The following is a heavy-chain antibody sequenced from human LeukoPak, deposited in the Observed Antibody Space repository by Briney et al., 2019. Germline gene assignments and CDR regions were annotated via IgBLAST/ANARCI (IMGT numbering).Heavy chain of an antibody. V-gene: IGHV4-38-2*02. CDR2: IYHSGRV. D-gene: IGHD6-19*01. CDR3: ARHEDSGWFPNWFDP. J-gene: IGHJ5*02. CDR1: GYSLSDGYF. Sequence: SETLSLTCTVSGYSLSDGYFWAWIRPTPGKGLEWIGSIYHSGRVYYNPSLNSRVTISLDASENQIALKVGSVTAADAAVYYCARHEDSGWFPNWFDPWGQGTLVTVSS.